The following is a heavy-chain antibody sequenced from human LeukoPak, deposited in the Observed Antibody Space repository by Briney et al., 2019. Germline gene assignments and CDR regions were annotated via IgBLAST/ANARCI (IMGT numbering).Heavy chain of an antibody. CDR3: ATGRPRDAFDI. J-gene: IGHJ3*02. Sequence: GGSLRLSCAASGFTVSSNYMSWVRQAPGKGLEWVSVIYSGGSTYYADSVKGRLTISRDNSKNTLYLQMNSLRAEDTAVYYCATGRPRDAFDIWGQGTMVTVSS. CDR2: IYSGGST. V-gene: IGHV3-66*01. CDR1: GFTVSSNY.